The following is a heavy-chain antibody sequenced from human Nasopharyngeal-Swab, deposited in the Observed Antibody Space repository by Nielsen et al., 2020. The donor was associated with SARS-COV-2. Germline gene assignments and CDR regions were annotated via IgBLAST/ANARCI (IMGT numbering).Heavy chain of an antibody. D-gene: IGHD3-3*01. CDR3: ARRNLYYDFWSGYYYYFDY. V-gene: IGHV3-7*01. CDR1: GFSFNTYA. CDR2: IKQDGSEK. Sequence: ETLSLTCAASGFSFNTYAMSWVRQAPGKGLEWVANIKQDGSEKYYVDSVKGRFTISRDNAKNSLYLQMNSLRAEDTAVYYCARRNLYYDFWSGYYYYFDYWGQGTLVTVSS. J-gene: IGHJ4*02.